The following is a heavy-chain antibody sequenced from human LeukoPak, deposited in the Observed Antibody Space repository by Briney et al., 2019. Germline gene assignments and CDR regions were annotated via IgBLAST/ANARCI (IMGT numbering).Heavy chain of an antibody. Sequence: PAETLSLICSVYGGPFSDYFWSWIPQTPGKRLEWIGEIDDGGNANYNPSFMCRVLVSMQKAKKEFSLVMRSVTSADTAVFYCARFSRFTWGDWGDAFDIWSQGATVIVSS. CDR2: IDDGGNA. D-gene: IGHD2-21*02. CDR3: ARFSRFTWGDWGDAFDI. V-gene: IGHV4-34*01. CDR1: GGPFSDYF. J-gene: IGHJ3*02.